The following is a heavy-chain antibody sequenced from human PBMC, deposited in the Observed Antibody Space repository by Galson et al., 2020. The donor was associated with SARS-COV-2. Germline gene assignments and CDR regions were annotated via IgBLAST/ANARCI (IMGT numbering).Heavy chain of an antibody. J-gene: IGHJ4*02. CDR2: ISYDGSNK. D-gene: IGHD6-13*01. CDR1: GFTFSSYA. Sequence: GGSLRLSCAASGFTFSSYAMHWVRQAPGKGLEWVAVISYDGSNKYYADSVKGRFTISRDNSKNTLYLQMNSLRAEDTAVYYCARGDSSSWCLFDYWGQGTLVTVSS. CDR3: ARGDSSSWCLFDY. V-gene: IGHV3-30-3*01.